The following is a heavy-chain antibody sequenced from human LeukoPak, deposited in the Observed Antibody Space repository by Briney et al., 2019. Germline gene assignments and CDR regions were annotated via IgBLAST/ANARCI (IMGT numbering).Heavy chain of an antibody. Sequence: ASVKVTCKASGYTFSNFGISWVRQAPGQGLEWMGWISGNNDNPNYGQKFQGRLTVTTDSSTNTAYMELRNLRSDDTAVYYCARDGTSTDDYWGQGTLVTVSS. CDR2: ISGNNDNP. CDR3: ARDGTSTDDY. CDR1: GYTFSNFG. D-gene: IGHD2-2*01. V-gene: IGHV1-18*01. J-gene: IGHJ4*02.